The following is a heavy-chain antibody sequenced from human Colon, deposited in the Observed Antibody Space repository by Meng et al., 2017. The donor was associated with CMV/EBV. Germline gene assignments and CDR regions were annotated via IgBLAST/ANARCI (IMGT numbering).Heavy chain of an antibody. CDR3: ARDSPDAGYSYGLDHFDY. CDR2: ISSSGSTI. Sequence: FTCSDYYMSWIRQAPGEGLEWVSYISSSGSTIYYADSVKGRFTISRDNAKNSLYLQMNSLRAEDTAVYYCARDSPDAGYSYGLDHFDYWGQGTLVTVSS. CDR1: FTCSDYY. D-gene: IGHD5-18*01. J-gene: IGHJ4*02. V-gene: IGHV3-11*04.